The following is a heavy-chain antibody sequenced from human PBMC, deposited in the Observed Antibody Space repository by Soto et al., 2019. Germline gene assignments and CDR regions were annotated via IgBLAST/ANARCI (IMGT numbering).Heavy chain of an antibody. CDR1: GGSFSGYY. Sequence: SETLSLTCAVYGGSFSGYYWSWVRQPPGKGLEWIGEINRSGSTNYNPSLKSRVTISVDTSKNQFSLKLSSVTAADTAVYYCARGPVVPAAITFGYYYYYMDXWGKGTTVTVSS. D-gene: IGHD2-2*02. CDR3: ARGPVVPAAITFGYYYYYMDX. V-gene: IGHV4-34*01. J-gene: IGHJ6*03. CDR2: INRSGST.